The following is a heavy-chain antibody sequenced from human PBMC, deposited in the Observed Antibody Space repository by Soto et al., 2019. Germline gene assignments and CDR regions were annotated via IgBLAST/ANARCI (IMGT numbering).Heavy chain of an antibody. J-gene: IGHJ4*02. CDR1: GYSFTSYW. CDR3: ARLSFASVFSEPIDY. Sequence: GESLKISCKGSGYSFTSYWIGWVRQMPGKGLEWMGIIYPGDSDTRYSPSFQGQVTISADKSISTAYLQWSSLKASDTAMYYCARLSFASVFSEPIDYWGQGTLVTVSS. CDR2: IYPGDSDT. D-gene: IGHD2-21*01. V-gene: IGHV5-51*01.